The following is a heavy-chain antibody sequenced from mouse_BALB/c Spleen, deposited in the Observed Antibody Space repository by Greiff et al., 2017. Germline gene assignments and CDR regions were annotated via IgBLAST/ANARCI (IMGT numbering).Heavy chain of an antibody. CDR1: GFTFSSYA. J-gene: IGHJ4*01. Sequence: EVMLVESGGGLVKPGGSLKLSCAASGFTFSSYAMSWVRQTPEKRLEWVATISSGGSYTYYPDSVKGRFTISRDNAKNTLYLQMSSLRSEDTAMYYCARGEVYAMDYWGQGTSVTVSS. CDR2: ISSGGSYT. CDR3: ARGEVYAMDY. V-gene: IGHV5-9-1*01.